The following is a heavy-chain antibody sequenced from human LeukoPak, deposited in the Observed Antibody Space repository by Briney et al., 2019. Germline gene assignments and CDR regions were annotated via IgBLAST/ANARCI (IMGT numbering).Heavy chain of an antibody. Sequence: SETLSLTCTVSNDSISSYCCSWVRQPPGKGLEWIGFMCPSGRTDYNPSLKSRVTMSIDTSKNQLSMELRFLTAADRAVYYCATSYDGKTAPYDLWGHGTLVTVSS. J-gene: IGHJ5*02. CDR3: ATSYDGKTAPYDL. D-gene: IGHD4-23*01. CDR1: NDSISSYC. CDR2: MCPSGRT. V-gene: IGHV4-4*08.